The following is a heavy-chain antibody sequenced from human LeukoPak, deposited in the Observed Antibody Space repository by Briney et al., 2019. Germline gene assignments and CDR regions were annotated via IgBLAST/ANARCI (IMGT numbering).Heavy chain of an antibody. CDR2: ISYDGINK. J-gene: IGHJ4*02. Sequence: GRSLRLSCAASGFTFSNYGMHWVRQAPGKGLEWVALISYDGINKYYADSVKGRFTISRDNSKNTLYLQMNSLRAEDTAVYYCAKPGLSGSFSQLHYWGQGTLVTVSS. CDR1: GFTFSNYG. CDR3: AKPGLSGSFSQLHY. D-gene: IGHD1-26*01. V-gene: IGHV3-30*18.